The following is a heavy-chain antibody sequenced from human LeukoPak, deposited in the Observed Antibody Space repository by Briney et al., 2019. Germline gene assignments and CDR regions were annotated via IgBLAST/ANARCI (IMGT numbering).Heavy chain of an antibody. CDR1: GGSFSGYY. CDR3: ARGVAVTTGSYYYYMDV. CDR2: INHSGST. J-gene: IGHJ6*03. V-gene: IGHV4-34*01. D-gene: IGHD4-11*01. Sequence: PSETLSLTCAVYGGSFSGYYWSWLRQPPGKGLEWIGEINHSGSTNYNPSLKSRVTISVDTSKNQFSLKLSSVTAADTAVYYCARGVAVTTGSYYYYMDVWGKGTTVTVSS.